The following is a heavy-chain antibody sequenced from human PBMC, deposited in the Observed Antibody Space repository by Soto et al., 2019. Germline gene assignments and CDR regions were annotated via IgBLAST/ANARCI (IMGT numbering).Heavy chain of an antibody. Sequence: PGGSLRLSCAASGFTFSSYAMHWVRQAPGKGLEWLAVISYDGSDKYYADSVKGRFTISRDNSKNTLYLQMNSLRAEDTAVYSCAREATLYYCDCWGQGT. J-gene: IGHJ4*02. CDR3: AREATLYYCDC. CDR1: GFTFSSYA. CDR2: ISYDGSDK. V-gene: IGHV3-30-3*01. D-gene: IGHD3-16*01.